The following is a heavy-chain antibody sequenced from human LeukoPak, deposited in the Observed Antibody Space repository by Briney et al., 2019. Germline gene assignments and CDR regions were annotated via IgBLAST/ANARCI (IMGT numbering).Heavy chain of an antibody. CDR3: ATASETTVRANWFDP. CDR1: GYTLTELS. D-gene: IGHD1-1*01. CDR2: FDPEDGET. V-gene: IGHV1-24*01. Sequence: ASVKASCKVSGYTLTELSMHWVRLAPGTGLEWMGGFDPEDGETIYAQKFQGRVTMTEDTSTDTAYMGLSSLRSEDTAVYYCATASETTVRANWFDPWGQGTLVTVS. J-gene: IGHJ5*02.